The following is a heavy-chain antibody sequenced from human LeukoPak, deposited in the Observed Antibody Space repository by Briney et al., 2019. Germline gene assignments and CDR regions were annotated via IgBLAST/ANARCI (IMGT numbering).Heavy chain of an antibody. D-gene: IGHD3-10*01. V-gene: IGHV1-18*01. CDR2: IRAYNGNT. Sequence: ASVKGSCKAAGYTFTSYGISWVREAPGQGLERMGWIRAYNGNTNYARKLQGRVTMTTDTSTSTPYMELRSLRSDDTAVYYCARGGSGGFDYYDYWGQGTLVTVSS. CDR1: GYTFTSYG. CDR3: ARGGSGGFDYYDY. J-gene: IGHJ4*02.